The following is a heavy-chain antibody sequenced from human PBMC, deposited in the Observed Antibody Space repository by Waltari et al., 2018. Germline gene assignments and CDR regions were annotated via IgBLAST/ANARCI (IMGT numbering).Heavy chain of an antibody. J-gene: IGHJ4*02. Sequence: QVQLQESGPGLVKPSETLSLTCVVSGYSISSGYYWGWIRQPPGKGLERIGCIYHSGSTYDNPSVKSRVTMSIDTSRNQFSLKLTSVTAADTAVYYCARHGTRITMTSSFHYWGQGTLVTVSS. D-gene: IGHD3-3*01. CDR2: IYHSGST. CDR1: GYSISSGYY. CDR3: ARHGTRITMTSSFHY. V-gene: IGHV4-38-2*01.